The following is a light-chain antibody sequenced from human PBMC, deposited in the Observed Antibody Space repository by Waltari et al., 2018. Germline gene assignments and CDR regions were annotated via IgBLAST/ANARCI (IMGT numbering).Light chain of an antibody. J-gene: IGKJ4*01. CDR3: QQHNTHPLT. CDR2: AAS. CDR1: QTISSY. Sequence: DIQRTQSPSSLTASVGDRVSITCRASQTISSYLAWYQQKPGKVPKLLIYAASTLQNGVSSRFSGSGSGTEFTLTISSLQPEDFATYYCQQHNTHPLTFGGGTKVEIK. V-gene: IGKV1-17*03.